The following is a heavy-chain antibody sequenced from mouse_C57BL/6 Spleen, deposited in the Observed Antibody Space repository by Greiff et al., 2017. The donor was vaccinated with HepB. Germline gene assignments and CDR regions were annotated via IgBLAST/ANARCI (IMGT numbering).Heavy chain of an antibody. V-gene: IGHV5-12*01. Sequence: EVQGVESGGGLVQPGGSLKLSCAASGFTFSDYYMYWVRQTPEKRLEWVAYISNGGGSTYYPDTVKGRFTISRDNAKNTLYLQMSRRKSEDTAMYYCARGDYYGSSKYYAMDYWGQGTSVTVSS. CDR2: ISNGGGST. CDR3: ARGDYYGSSKYYAMDY. J-gene: IGHJ4*01. D-gene: IGHD1-1*01. CDR1: GFTFSDYY.